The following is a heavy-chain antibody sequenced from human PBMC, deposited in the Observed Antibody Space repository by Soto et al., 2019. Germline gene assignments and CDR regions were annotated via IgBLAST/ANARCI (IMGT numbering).Heavy chain of an antibody. CDR3: GRVVIKMAIQSIDS. J-gene: IGHJ4*02. CDR2: VNPGGIT. Sequence: SLTLPLTWAVGARCLSGYYLTWHRQPPGKGLEWSGEVNPGGITNYSPSVKGRLKISLDTCKKEVSLEMTSVTAADTAVYYCGRVVIKMAIQSIDSWGRGTLVTVSS. CDR1: ARCLSGYY. V-gene: IGHV4-34*01.